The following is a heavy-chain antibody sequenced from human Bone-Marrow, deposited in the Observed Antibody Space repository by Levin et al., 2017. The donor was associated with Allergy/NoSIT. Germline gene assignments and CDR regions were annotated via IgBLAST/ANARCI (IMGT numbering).Heavy chain of an antibody. CDR2: INAYNGNI. CDR3: AREGFTMGDHGFDK. CDR1: GYSFTSYG. Sequence: ASVKVSCKTSGYSFTSYGISWVRQAPGRGLEWMGWINAYNGNIKFAQKVQGRMTMTTDTSTSTAYMELRSLRSDDTAVYYCAREGFTMGDHGFDKWGQGTLVTVSS. J-gene: IGHJ4*02. D-gene: IGHD3-10*01. V-gene: IGHV1-18*01.